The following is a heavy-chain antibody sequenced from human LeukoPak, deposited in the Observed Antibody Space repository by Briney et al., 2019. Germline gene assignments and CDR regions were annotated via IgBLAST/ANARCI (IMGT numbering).Heavy chain of an antibody. V-gene: IGHV3-15*01. Sequence: PGGSLRLSCAASGFTVSNAWMSWVRQAPGKGLEWVGRIKSKTDGETTDYAAPVKGRFTISRDDSKNTLYLQMNSLKTEDTAVYYCTTVYSDSGGFYCNYCDYWGQGTLVTVSS. J-gene: IGHJ4*02. CDR1: GFTVSNAW. CDR3: TTVYSDSGGFYCNYCDY. D-gene: IGHD3-22*01. CDR2: IKSKTDGETT.